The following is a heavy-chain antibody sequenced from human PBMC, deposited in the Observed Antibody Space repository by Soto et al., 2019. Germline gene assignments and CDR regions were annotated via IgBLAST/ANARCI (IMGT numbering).Heavy chain of an antibody. CDR1: GGTFSSYA. CDR3: ARDLIVVVPAARYYYGMDV. J-gene: IGHJ6*02. D-gene: IGHD2-2*01. Sequence: QVQLVQSGAEVKKPGSSVKVSCKASGGTFSSYAISWVRQAPGQGLEWMGGIIPIFGTANYAQKFQGRVKITADESTSTAYMELSSLRSEDTAVYYCARDLIVVVPAARYYYGMDVWGQGTTVTVSS. V-gene: IGHV1-69*01. CDR2: IIPIFGTA.